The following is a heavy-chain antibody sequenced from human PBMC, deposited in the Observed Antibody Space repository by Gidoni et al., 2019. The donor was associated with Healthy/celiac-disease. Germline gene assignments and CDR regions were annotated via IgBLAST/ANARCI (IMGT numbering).Heavy chain of an antibody. Sequence: QVKLQESAPGLGKPSETLSLTCPVSGGSISSYYWSWIRQPPGKGLEWIGYIYYSGSTNYNPSLKSRVTISVDTSKNQFSLKLSSVTAADTAVYYCASYSNNVFDYWGQGTLVTVSS. J-gene: IGHJ4*02. CDR2: IYYSGST. V-gene: IGHV4-59*01. CDR1: GGSISSYY. CDR3: ASYSNNVFDY. D-gene: IGHD4-4*01.